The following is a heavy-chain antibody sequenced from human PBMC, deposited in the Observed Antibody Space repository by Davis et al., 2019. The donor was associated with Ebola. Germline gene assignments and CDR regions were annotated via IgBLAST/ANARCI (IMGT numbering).Heavy chain of an antibody. CDR2: FSHNGIT. D-gene: IGHD1/OR15-1a*01. V-gene: IGHV4-4*02. Sequence: SESLSLTCAVSGASISSNTWWSLLRPSPGKGLEWLGAFSHNGITKYHPSLTSRVTIPMDKSKNQFSLRLTSVTVADAAVQYGAGQWGPLRVWNIWGQGTTVTVSS. CDR1: GASISSNTW. J-gene: IGHJ6*02. CDR3: AGQWGPLRVWNI.